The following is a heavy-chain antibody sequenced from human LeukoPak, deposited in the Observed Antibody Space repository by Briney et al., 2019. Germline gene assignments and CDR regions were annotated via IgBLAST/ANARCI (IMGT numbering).Heavy chain of an antibody. CDR2: INPNSGGT. Sequence: ASVKVSCKTSGYTFTDYNLHWVRQAPGQGLEWMGWINPNSGGTNYAQKFQGRVTMTRDTSISTAYMELSRLRSDDTAVYYCATYGDYGVGAFDIWGQGTMVTVSS. J-gene: IGHJ3*02. D-gene: IGHD4-17*01. CDR3: ATYGDYGVGAFDI. V-gene: IGHV1-2*02. CDR1: GYTFTDYN.